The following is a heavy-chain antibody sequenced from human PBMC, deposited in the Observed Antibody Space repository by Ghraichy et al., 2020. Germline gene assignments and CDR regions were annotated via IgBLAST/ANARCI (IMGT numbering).Heavy chain of an antibody. CDR1: GVSVSTGSYY. Sequence: SETLSLTCTVPGVSVSTGSYYWGWIRQPPGKGLEWIGYIYYSGSTNYNPSLKSRVTISVDTSQNQFSLKLNSVTAADTAVYYCAGFSGYSSGWSAFDIWGQGTMVTVSS. J-gene: IGHJ3*02. V-gene: IGHV4-61*01. D-gene: IGHD6-19*01. CDR3: AGFSGYSSGWSAFDI. CDR2: IYYSGST.